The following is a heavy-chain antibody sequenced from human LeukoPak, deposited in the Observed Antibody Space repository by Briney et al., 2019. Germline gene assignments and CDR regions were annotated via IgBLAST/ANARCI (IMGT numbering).Heavy chain of an antibody. Sequence: SETLSLTCAVYGGSFSGYYWSWIRQPPGKGLEWIGEINHSGSTNYNPSLKSRVTISVDTSKNQFSLKLSSVTAADTAVYYCARLNGRNLLLWSGELFPSDSYFQHWGQGTLVTVSS. CDR3: ARLNGRNLLLWSGELFPSDSYFQH. CDR1: GGSFSGYY. D-gene: IGHD3-10*01. J-gene: IGHJ1*01. V-gene: IGHV4-34*01. CDR2: INHSGST.